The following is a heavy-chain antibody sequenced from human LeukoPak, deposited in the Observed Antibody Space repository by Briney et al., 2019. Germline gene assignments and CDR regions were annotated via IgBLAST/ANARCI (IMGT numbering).Heavy chain of an antibody. V-gene: IGHV1-46*01. J-gene: IGHJ4*02. Sequence: ASVKVSCKASGYTFTSYYMHWVRQAPGQGLEWMGLINPSGGSTSYAQKFQGRVTMTRDTSTSTVYMELSSLRSEDTAVYYCARTEGYCSSTSCYDYFDYWGQGTLVTVSS. CDR2: INPSGGST. CDR3: ARTEGYCSSTSCYDYFDY. D-gene: IGHD2-2*01. CDR1: GYTFTSYY.